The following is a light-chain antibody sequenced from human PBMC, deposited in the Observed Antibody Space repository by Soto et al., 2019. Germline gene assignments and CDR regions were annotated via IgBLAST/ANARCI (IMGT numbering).Light chain of an antibody. CDR2: DVS. CDR1: QSISNW. Sequence: DIQMTQSPSTLSASVGDRVTITCRASQSISNWLAWYQQKPGKAPTLLIYDVSRLESGVPSRFSGSGSGTEFNLTISSLQPEDFATYYCQQYNSFIWTFGQGTKVDIK. CDR3: QQYNSFIWT. J-gene: IGKJ1*01. V-gene: IGKV1-5*01.